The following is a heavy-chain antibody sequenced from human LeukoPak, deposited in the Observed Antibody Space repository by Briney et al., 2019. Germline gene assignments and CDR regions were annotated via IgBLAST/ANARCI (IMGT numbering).Heavy chain of an antibody. V-gene: IGHV3-21*04. D-gene: IGHD3-22*01. CDR2: ISSSSSYT. CDR1: GFTFNFYS. Sequence: GGSLRLSCTASGFTFNFYSMNWVRQAPGKGLEWVSAISSSSSYTYYADSVKGRFTISRDDAKNSLYLQMNSLRAEDTAVYYCAKDQEAPYYYDSSGYAFDIWGQGTMVTVSS. CDR3: AKDQEAPYYYDSSGYAFDI. J-gene: IGHJ3*02.